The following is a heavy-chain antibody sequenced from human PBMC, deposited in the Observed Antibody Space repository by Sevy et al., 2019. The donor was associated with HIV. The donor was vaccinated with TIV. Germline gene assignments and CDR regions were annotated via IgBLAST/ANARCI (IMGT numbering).Heavy chain of an antibody. CDR3: ARGYYSSSGYSTFANFDY. J-gene: IGHJ4*02. CDR1: GGSISSYY. CDR2: IYTSGST. Sequence: SETLSLTCTVSGGSISSYYWSWIRQPPRKGLEWIGYIYTSGSTNYNPSLKGRVTISVDTSKNQFSLKLSSVTAADTAVYYCARGYYSSSGYSTFANFDYWGQGTLVTVSS. D-gene: IGHD6-6*01. V-gene: IGHV4-59*01.